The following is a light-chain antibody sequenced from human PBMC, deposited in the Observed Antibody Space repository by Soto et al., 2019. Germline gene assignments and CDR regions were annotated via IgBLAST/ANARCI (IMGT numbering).Light chain of an antibody. CDR2: EVS. CDR1: SRDVGGYNY. V-gene: IGLV2-14*01. Sequence: QSALTQPASVSGSPGQSITISCTGTSRDVGGYNYVSWYQQHPGKAPKLMIYEVSNRPSGVSNRFSGSKSGNTASPTISGLQAEDEADYYFSSYTSSSTPYVFGTGTKVTVL. CDR3: SSYTSSSTPYV. J-gene: IGLJ1*01.